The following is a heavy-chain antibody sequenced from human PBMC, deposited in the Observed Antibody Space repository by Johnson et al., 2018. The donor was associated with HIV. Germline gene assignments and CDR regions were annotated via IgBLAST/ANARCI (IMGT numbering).Heavy chain of an antibody. Sequence: QVQLVESGGGVVQPGGSLRLSCAASGFTFSSYGMHWVRQAPGKGLEWVAFIRYDGSNKYFADSVKGRFNISRDNSKNTLYLQMNSLRAEYAAVYYCAKPPSMGADAFDIWGQGTMVTVSS. D-gene: IGHD3-16*01. CDR3: AKPPSMGADAFDI. J-gene: IGHJ3*02. V-gene: IGHV3-30*02. CDR1: GFTFSSYG. CDR2: IRYDGSNK.